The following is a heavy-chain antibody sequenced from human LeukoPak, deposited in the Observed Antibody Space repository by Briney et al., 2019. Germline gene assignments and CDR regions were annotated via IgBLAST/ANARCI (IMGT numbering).Heavy chain of an antibody. D-gene: IGHD6-19*01. CDR1: GFTFSNYD. CDR3: ARGLAVDY. V-gene: IGHV3-7*01. Sequence: PGGSLRLSCAASGFTFSNYDMSWVRQAPGKGLEWVANIKQDGSEKYYVDSVKGRFTISRDNAKNSLYLQMNSLRAEDTAVYYCARGLAVDYWGQGTLVTVSS. CDR2: IKQDGSEK. J-gene: IGHJ4*02.